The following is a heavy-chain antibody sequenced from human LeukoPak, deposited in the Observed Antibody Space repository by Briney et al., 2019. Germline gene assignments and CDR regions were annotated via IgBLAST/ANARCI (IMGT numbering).Heavy chain of an antibody. D-gene: IGHD2-21*02. CDR1: GGSISSHY. CDR2: IYYSGST. CDR3: ARGCGGDCYYYYYYMDV. V-gene: IGHV4-59*11. Sequence: SETLSLTCTVSGGSISSHYWSWIRQPPGKGLEWIGYIYYSGSTNYNPSLKSRVTISVDTSKNQFSLKLSSVTAADTAVYYCARGCGGDCYYYYYYMDVRGKGTTVTVSS. J-gene: IGHJ6*03.